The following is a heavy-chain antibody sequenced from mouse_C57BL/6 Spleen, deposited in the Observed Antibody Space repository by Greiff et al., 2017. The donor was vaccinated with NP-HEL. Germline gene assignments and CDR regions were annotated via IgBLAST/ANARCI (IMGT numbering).Heavy chain of an antibody. J-gene: IGHJ4*01. V-gene: IGHV1-72*01. D-gene: IGHD2-1*01. CDR2: IDPNSGGT. CDR1: GYTFTSYW. CDR3: ARPTLLFAMDY. Sequence: QVQLQQSGAELVKPGASVKLSCKASGYTFTSYWMHWVKQRPGRGLEWIGGIDPNSGGTKYNEKFKSKATLTVDKPSSTAYMQLSSLTSEDSAVYYCARPTLLFAMDYWGQGTSVTVSS.